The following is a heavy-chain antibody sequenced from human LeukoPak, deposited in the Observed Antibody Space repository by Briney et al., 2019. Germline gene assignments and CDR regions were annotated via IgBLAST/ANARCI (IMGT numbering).Heavy chain of an antibody. D-gene: IGHD3-10*01. Sequence: ASVKVSCKASGYTFTGYYMHWVRQAPGQGLEWMGWINAGNGNTKYSQEFQGRVTITRGTSASTAYMELSSLRSEDMAVYYCARGREFGYWFDPWGQGTLVTVSS. CDR2: INAGNGNT. CDR1: GYTFTGYY. V-gene: IGHV1-3*03. CDR3: ARGREFGYWFDP. J-gene: IGHJ5*02.